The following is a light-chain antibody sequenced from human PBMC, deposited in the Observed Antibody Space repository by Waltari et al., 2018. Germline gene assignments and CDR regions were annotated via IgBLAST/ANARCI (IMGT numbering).Light chain of an antibody. Sequence: QSALTQPASVSGSPGQSITIPCTGTSSDVGGYNYLYWYQQHPGKVPNLLIFDVSNRPSGVSNRFSGSKSGNTASLTISGLQAEDESDYYCCSFTSRSTWVFGGGTKLTVL. CDR3: CSFTSRSTWV. CDR1: SSDVGGYNY. V-gene: IGLV2-14*01. CDR2: DVS. J-gene: IGLJ3*02.